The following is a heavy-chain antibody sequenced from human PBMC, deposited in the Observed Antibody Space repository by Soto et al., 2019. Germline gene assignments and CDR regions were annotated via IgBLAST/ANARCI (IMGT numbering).Heavy chain of an antibody. CDR2: IISGGSRV. CDR1: GFTFSNDW. J-gene: IGHJ6*02. CDR3: ARERTSKGGMDV. Sequence: GGSLRLSCAASGFTFSNDWMNWVRQGPGKGLEWVSRIISGGSRVSYADSVKGRFTIARDNAKNTLYLEMHSLAAEDTAVYYCARERTSKGGMDVWGQGTTVTVSS. V-gene: IGHV3-74*01.